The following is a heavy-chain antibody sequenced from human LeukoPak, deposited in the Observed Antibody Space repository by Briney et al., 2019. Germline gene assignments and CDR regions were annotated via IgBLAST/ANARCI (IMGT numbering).Heavy chain of an antibody. CDR3: ARDSPIVGATDS. CDR1: GGSISSYY. CDR2: IYYSGST. Sequence: KSSETLSLTCTVSGGSISSYYWSWIRQPPGKGLEWIGYIYYSGSTNYNPSLKSRVTISVDTSKNQFSLKLSSVTAAGTAVYYCARDSPIVGATDSWGQGTLVTVSS. V-gene: IGHV4-59*01. J-gene: IGHJ5*02. D-gene: IGHD1-26*01.